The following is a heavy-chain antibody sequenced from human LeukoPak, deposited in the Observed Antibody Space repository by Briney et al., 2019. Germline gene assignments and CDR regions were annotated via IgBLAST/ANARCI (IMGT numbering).Heavy chain of an antibody. CDR3: ARDDAVAGLSFHY. Sequence: PGGTLRLSCTAYGFTFSSYSMNWVRQAPWKGLEWVSSISSSSSYIYYADSVKGRFTIPRDNAKNSLYLQMNSLRAEDTAVYYCARDDAVAGLSFHYWGQGTLVTVSS. D-gene: IGHD6-19*01. V-gene: IGHV3-21*01. CDR1: GFTFSSYS. J-gene: IGHJ4*02. CDR2: ISSSSSYI.